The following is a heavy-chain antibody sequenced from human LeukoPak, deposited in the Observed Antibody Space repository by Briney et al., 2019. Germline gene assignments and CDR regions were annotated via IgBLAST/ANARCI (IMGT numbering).Heavy chain of an antibody. V-gene: IGHV3-53*01. D-gene: IGHD2-15*01. CDR3: ARAYCSGGSCYETFDY. CDR2: IYDGGST. Sequence: GGSLRLSFAASGFTVSSKYMTWVRQAPGKGLEWVSIIYDGGSTYYADSVRGRFVISRDNSENTLYLHMNSLRAEDTAVYYCARAYCSGGSCYETFDYWGQGTLVTVSS. J-gene: IGHJ4*02. CDR1: GFTVSSKY.